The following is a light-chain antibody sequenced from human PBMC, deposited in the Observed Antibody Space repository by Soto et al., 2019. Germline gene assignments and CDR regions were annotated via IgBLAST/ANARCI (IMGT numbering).Light chain of an antibody. J-gene: IGKJ4*01. CDR3: QQYDNWPSVT. Sequence: IVMTQSPATLSVSPEQRATLSSRASQSVGRSLAWYQQKPGQARRLVIYGTSARATGIPATFSGSGSGTEFTLTISSLQSEDFAIYYCQQYDNWPSVTFGGGTNVDI. CDR1: QSVGRS. CDR2: GTS. V-gene: IGKV3-15*01.